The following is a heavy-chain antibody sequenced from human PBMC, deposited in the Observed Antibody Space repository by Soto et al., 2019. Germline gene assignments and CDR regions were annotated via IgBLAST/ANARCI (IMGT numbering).Heavy chain of an antibody. V-gene: IGHV3-30*03. Sequence: GGSLILSCAASGFTFSSYGMHWVRQAPGKGLEWVAVISYDGSNKYYADSVKGRFTISRDNSKNTLYLQMNSLRAEDTAVYYCGGTEDGYGMDVWGQGTTVTVSS. CDR2: ISYDGSNK. CDR1: GFTFSSYG. J-gene: IGHJ6*02. CDR3: GGTEDGYGMDV.